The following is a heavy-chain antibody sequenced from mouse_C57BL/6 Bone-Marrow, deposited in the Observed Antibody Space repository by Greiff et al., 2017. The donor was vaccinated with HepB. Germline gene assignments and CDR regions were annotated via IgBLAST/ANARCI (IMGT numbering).Heavy chain of an antibody. CDR2: INPNNGGT. CDR1: GYTFTDYY. Sequence: EVQLQHSGPELVKPGASVKISCKASGYTFTDYYMNWVKQSHGKSLEWIGDINPNNGGTSYNQKFKGKATLTVDKSSSTAYMELRSLTSEDSAVYYCARKFITTVVVDPWFAYWGEGTLVTVSA. J-gene: IGHJ3*01. D-gene: IGHD1-1*01. V-gene: IGHV1-26*01. CDR3: ARKFITTVVVDPWFAY.